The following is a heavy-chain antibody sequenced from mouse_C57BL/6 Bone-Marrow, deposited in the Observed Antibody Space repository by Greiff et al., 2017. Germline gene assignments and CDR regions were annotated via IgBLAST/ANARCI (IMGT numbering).Heavy chain of an antibody. V-gene: IGHV14-4*01. CDR2: IDPENGDT. Sequence: EVQLVESGAELVRPGASVKLSCTASGFNIKDDYMHWVKQRPEQGLEWIGWIDPENGDTEYASKFQGKATITADTSSNTAYLQLSSLTSEDTAVYYCTTGTAQMAWFAYWGQGTLVTVSA. D-gene: IGHD3-2*02. CDR1: GFNIKDDY. J-gene: IGHJ3*01. CDR3: TTGTAQMAWFAY.